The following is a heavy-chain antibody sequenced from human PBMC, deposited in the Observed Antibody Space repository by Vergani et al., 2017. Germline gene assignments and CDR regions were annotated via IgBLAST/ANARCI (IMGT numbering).Heavy chain of an antibody. J-gene: IGHJ5*02. CDR1: GFTFSSYW. Sequence: EVQLVESGGGLVQPGGSLRVSCAASGFTFSSYWMRWVRQAPGKGLEWVAHIKQDGSEKYYVDSVKGRFTISRDNAENSVYLEMNRLRVEDTAVYYCATMGGATFNRPYNWFDPRGQGTLVTVSS. V-gene: IGHV3-7*01. CDR3: ATMGGATFNRPYNWFDP. D-gene: IGHD1-26*01. CDR2: IKQDGSEK.